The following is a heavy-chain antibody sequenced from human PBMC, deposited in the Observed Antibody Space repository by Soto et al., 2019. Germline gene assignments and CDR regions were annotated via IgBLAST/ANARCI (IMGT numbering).Heavy chain of an antibody. D-gene: IGHD3-22*01. Sequence: ASVKVSCKASGYTFTTYGFSWVRQAPGQGLECVGWISASNGNTHYSQKFQGRVTMTTDTSTSTAYMELRSLTSGDTAVYYCASEPIYYNDGSGYYPLGYWGQEPWSPSPQ. CDR1: GYTFTTYG. J-gene: IGHJ4*01. CDR2: ISASNGNT. CDR3: ASEPIYYNDGSGYYPLGY. V-gene: IGHV1-18*04.